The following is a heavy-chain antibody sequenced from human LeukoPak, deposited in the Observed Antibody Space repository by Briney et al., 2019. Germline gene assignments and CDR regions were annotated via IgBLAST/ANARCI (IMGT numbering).Heavy chain of an antibody. D-gene: IGHD6-6*01. CDR2: ISWNSANI. V-gene: IGHV3-9*01. CDR1: GFNFDDYA. Sequence: GGSLRLSCAASGFNFDDYAMHWVRQPPGKGLEWVSGISWNSANIGYADSVKGRFTISRDNAKNSLYLQMNSLRDEDSAFYYCARVAGSSLSRNSSDRGGQGPLVPVSS. J-gene: IGHJ4*02. CDR3: ARVAGSSLSRNSSDR.